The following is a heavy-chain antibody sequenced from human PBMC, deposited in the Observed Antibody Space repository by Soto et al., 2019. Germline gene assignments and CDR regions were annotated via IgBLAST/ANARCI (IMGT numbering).Heavy chain of an antibody. J-gene: IGHJ5*02. CDR2: INPNSGGT. D-gene: IGHD4-17*01. Sequence: QVQLVQSGAGVKKPGASVKVSCKASGYTFTGYNMHGVRQAPGQGLEWMGWINPNSGGTNYAQKFQGWVTMTRDTSISTAYMELSRLRSDDTAVYYCASSQVTTEGWFDPWGQGTLVTVSS. CDR3: ASSQVTTEGWFDP. V-gene: IGHV1-2*04. CDR1: GYTFTGYN.